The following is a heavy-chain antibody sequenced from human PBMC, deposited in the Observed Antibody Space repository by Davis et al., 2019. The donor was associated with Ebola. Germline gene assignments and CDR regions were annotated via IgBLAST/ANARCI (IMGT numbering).Heavy chain of an antibody. Sequence: AASVKVSCKASGYTFTSYGITWVRQAPGQGLEWMGWINPHNGNTNYAQNVQGRVTMTTDTSTSTAYMEVGILRSDDTAVYYCARDIGSSSPNGMDVWGQGTTVTVSS. J-gene: IGHJ6*02. D-gene: IGHD6-13*01. CDR1: GYTFTSYG. V-gene: IGHV1-18*04. CDR2: INPHNGNT. CDR3: ARDIGSSSPNGMDV.